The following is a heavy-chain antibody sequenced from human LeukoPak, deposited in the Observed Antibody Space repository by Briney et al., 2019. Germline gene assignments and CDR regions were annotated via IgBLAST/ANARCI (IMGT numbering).Heavy chain of an antibody. CDR2: INWNGGST. V-gene: IGHV3-20*04. D-gene: IGHD6-13*01. J-gene: IGHJ4*02. Sequence: PGGSLRLSCAASGFTFDDYGMSWVRQAPGKGLEWVSGINWNGGSTGYADSVKGRFTISRDNAKNSLYLQMNSLRAEDTALYYCARGYEGIAAAGTRNDFDYWGQGTLVTVSS. CDR3: ARGYEGIAAAGTRNDFDY. CDR1: GFTFDDYG.